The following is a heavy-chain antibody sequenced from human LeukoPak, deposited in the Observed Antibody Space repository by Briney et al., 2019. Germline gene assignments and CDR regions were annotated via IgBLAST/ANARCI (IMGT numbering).Heavy chain of an antibody. CDR1: GFTFSSYS. V-gene: IGHV3-20*04. CDR2: INWNGGST. Sequence: GGSLRLSCAASGFTFSSYSMNWVRQAPGKGLEWVSGINWNGGSTGYADSVKGRFTISRDNAKNSLYLQMNSLRAEDTALYYCARDLDYGGVDYWGQGTLVTVSS. CDR3: ARDLDYGGVDY. J-gene: IGHJ4*02. D-gene: IGHD4-23*01.